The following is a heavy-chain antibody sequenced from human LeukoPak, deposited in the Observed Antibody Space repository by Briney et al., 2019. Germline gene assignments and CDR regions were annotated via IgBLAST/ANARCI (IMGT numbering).Heavy chain of an antibody. V-gene: IGHV6-1*01. Sequence: SQTLSLTCAISGDSVSSNNAAWNWIRQSPSRGLEWLGRTYYRSQWYNDYALSVKSRITINSNTSKNQFSLHLNSVTPDDTAVYYCARWVGSAGRFDNWGQGSLVTVSS. CDR2: TYYRSQWYN. CDR3: ARWVGSAGRFDN. D-gene: IGHD1-26*01. J-gene: IGHJ4*02. CDR1: GDSVSSNNAA.